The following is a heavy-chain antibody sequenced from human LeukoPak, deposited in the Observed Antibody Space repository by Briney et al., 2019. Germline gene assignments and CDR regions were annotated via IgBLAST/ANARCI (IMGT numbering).Heavy chain of an antibody. CDR2: INWSGDST. CDR3: ARGARDYGSSYYYYYYMDV. J-gene: IGHJ6*03. V-gene: IGHV3-20*04. Sequence: GGSLRLSCAVSGFTFSSYAMSWVRQAPGKGLEWVSGINWSGDSTGYADSVKGRFTISRDNAKNSLYLQMNSLRAEDTALYYCARGARDYGSSYYYYYYMDVWGKGTTVTVSS. D-gene: IGHD4-17*01. CDR1: GFTFSSYA.